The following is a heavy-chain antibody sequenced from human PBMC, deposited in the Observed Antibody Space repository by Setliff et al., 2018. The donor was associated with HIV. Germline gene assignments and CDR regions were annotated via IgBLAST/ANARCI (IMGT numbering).Heavy chain of an antibody. V-gene: IGHV4-30-4*08. CDR3: ARDTREYRFDY. CDR2: IFYNGNT. CDR1: GGSINRGDYY. Sequence: SETLSLTCTVSGGSINRGDYYCTWIRQSPGKGLEFIGYIFYNGNTYYNPSLRRRVAISIDTSKNQFSLTLRSVTAADTAVYYCARDTREYRFDYWGQGTLVTVSS. D-gene: IGHD2-2*02. J-gene: IGHJ4*02.